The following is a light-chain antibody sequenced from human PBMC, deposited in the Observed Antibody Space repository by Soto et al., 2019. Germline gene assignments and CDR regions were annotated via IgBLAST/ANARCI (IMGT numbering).Light chain of an antibody. Sequence: QTVVTQEPSLTVSPGGTVTLTCASSTGAVTSGYYPNWFQQKPGQSPRSLIYSTSKKHSWTPARFSGSFLGGKAALTLAGVQPEDEAEYYCLLYYGGTQLIFGGGTKLTVL. CDR3: LLYYGGTQLI. CDR2: STS. V-gene: IGLV7-43*01. J-gene: IGLJ2*01. CDR1: TGAVTSGYY.